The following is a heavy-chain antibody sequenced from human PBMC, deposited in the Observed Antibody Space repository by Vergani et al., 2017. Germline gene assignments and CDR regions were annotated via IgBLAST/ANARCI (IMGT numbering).Heavy chain of an antibody. CDR2: IYYIGST. J-gene: IGHJ4*02. CDR3: AIVSLSYGDYVSFDY. V-gene: IGHV4-30-4*08. CDR1: GGSISSGAYY. D-gene: IGHD4-17*01. Sequence: QVQLQESGPGLVKPSQTLSLTCTVSGGSISSGAYYWSWIRQPPGKGLEWFGYIYYIGSTYYNPSLKSRVTISVCTSKNQFSLKLSSVTAADTDVYYCAIVSLSYGDYVSFDYWGQGTLVTVSS.